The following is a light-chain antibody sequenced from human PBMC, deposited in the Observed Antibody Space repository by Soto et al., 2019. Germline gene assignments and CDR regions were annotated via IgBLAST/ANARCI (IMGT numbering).Light chain of an antibody. J-gene: IGKJ2*01. CDR2: GSS. CDR3: QQGRNWPLS. CDR1: QSINTE. Sequence: EIVMTHSPATLSLSPGERAALSCRASQSINTELAWYQQKPGQPPRLLIYGSSTRATGIPTRFTGSESSSEVTLTISGLQSEDFAVYYCQQGRNWPLSFGQGTMREI. V-gene: IGKV3-15*01.